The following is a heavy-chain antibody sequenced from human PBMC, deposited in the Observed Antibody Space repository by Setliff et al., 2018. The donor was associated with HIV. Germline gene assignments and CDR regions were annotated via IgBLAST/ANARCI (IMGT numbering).Heavy chain of an antibody. D-gene: IGHD3-10*01. CDR1: GYSITNGNH. V-gene: IGHV4-38-2*02. J-gene: IGHJ4*01. CDR2: IYSTGRT. CDR3: ARDRALRFSQSPSLHYFDV. Sequence: PSETLSLTCLVFGYSITNGNHWGWIRQSPGKGLEWIGSIYSTGRTYYNPSHESRLTLSVDAAKNRFSLRLTSVTAADTAVYYCARDRALRFSQSPSLHYFDVWGQGILVTVSS.